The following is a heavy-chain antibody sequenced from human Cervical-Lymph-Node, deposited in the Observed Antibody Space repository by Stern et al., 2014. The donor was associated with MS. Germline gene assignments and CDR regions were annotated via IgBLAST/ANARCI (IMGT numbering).Heavy chain of an antibody. D-gene: IGHD3-10*01. CDR1: GFPLRTTGMS. V-gene: IGHV2-70*20. Sequence: ESGPTLVKPSQTLTLTCTFSGFPLRTTGMSVTWVRQPPGKALEWLALVDWDDEKYFSTSLKTRLTISRATSNNQVVLTMANMTPADTATYFCARIDGNYGSGSFLNFDSWGQGILVTVSS. CDR3: ARIDGNYGSGSFLNFDS. J-gene: IGHJ4*02. CDR2: VDWDDEK.